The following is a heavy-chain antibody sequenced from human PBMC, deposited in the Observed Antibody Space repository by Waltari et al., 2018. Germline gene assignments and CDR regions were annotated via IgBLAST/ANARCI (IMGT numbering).Heavy chain of an antibody. V-gene: IGHV5-51*01. CDR3: ARRSDYVWGSYRPYYFDY. CDR1: GYSFTSYW. CDR2: INPGEPDT. D-gene: IGHD3-16*02. J-gene: IGHJ4*02. Sequence: EVQLVQSGAEVKKPGESLKISCKGSGYSFTSYWIGWVRQMPGKGLEWRGTINPGEPDTRYSPSFQGQVTISADKSISTAYLQWSSLKASDTAMYDCARRSDYVWGSYRPYYFDYWGQGTLVTVSS.